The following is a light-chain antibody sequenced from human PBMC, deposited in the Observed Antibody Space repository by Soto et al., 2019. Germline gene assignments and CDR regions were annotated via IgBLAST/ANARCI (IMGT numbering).Light chain of an antibody. Sequence: IQMTQSPSYLAASVVDRVNITCRACQFISNSLAWYQQKPGKAPKLLIYGASTLQLRVSSRFTGGGSGTDFTLTISSLQPEDVATYDCQKCDSAPLTVGGGPKGDI. V-gene: IGKV1-27*01. J-gene: IGKJ4*01. CDR3: QKCDSAPLT. CDR2: GAS. CDR1: QFISNS.